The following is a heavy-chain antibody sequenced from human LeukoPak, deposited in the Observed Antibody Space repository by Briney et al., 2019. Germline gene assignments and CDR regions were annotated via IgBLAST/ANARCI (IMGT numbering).Heavy chain of an antibody. CDR2: ISGSGGST. CDR3: AKDLPLKDCSSTSCYPKDAFDI. CDR1: GFTFSSYA. Sequence: GGSLRLSCAASGFTFSSYAMSWVRQAPGKGLEWVSAISGSGGSTYYADSVKGRFTISRDNSKNTLYLQMNSLRAEDTAVYYCAKDLPLKDCSSTSCYPKDAFDIWGQGTMVTVSS. D-gene: IGHD2-2*01. V-gene: IGHV3-23*01. J-gene: IGHJ3*02.